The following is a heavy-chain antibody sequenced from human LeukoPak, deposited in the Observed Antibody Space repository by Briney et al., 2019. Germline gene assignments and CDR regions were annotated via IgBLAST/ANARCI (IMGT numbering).Heavy chain of an antibody. CDR3: ARGTAMGGTTLGYYYYGMDV. V-gene: IGHV4-59*01. D-gene: IGHD1-1*01. J-gene: IGHJ6*02. CDR1: GGSISSYY. Sequence: SETLFLTCTVSGGSISSYYWSWIRQPPGKGLEWIGYIYYSGSTNYNPSLKSRVTISVDTSKNQFSLKLSSVTAADTAVYYCARGTAMGGTTLGYYYYGMDVWGQGTTVTVSS. CDR2: IYYSGST.